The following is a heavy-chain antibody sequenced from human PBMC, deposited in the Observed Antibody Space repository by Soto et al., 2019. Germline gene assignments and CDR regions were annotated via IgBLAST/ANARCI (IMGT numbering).Heavy chain of an antibody. CDR1: GGTFSSYA. CDR3: ARDCTNGVCSSYFDY. D-gene: IGHD2-8*01. Sequence: EASVKVSCKASGGTFSSYAISWVRQAPGQGLEWMGGIIPIFGTANYAQKFQGRVTITADESTSTAYMELSSLRSEDTAVYYCARDCTNGVCSSYFDYWGQGTLVTVSS. V-gene: IGHV1-69*13. J-gene: IGHJ4*02. CDR2: IIPIFGTA.